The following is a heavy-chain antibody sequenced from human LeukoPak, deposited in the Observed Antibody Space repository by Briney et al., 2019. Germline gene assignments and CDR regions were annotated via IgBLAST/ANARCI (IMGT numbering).Heavy chain of an antibody. D-gene: IGHD3/OR15-3a*01. CDR2: INTNTGNP. Sequence: VASVKVSCKASGYTFTTQAMNWVRQAPGQGLEWMGWINTNTGNPTYAQGFTGRFVFSLDTSVSTAYLQISSLKAEDTAVYYCARVGLPHHYYYMDVWGKGTTVTVSS. V-gene: IGHV7-4-1*02. CDR1: GYTFTTQA. J-gene: IGHJ6*03. CDR3: ARVGLPHHYYYMDV.